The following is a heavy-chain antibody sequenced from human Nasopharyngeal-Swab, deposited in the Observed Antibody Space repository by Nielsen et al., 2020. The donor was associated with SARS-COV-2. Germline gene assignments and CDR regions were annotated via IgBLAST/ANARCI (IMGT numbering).Heavy chain of an antibody. Sequence: GESLRLSCAAPGFTFDDYGMSWVRQAPGKGLEWVSGINWNGGSTGYADSVKGRFTISRDNAKNSLYLQMNSLRAEDTALYYCAREEAYDGGNDYSYYYYGMDVWGQGTTVTVSS. D-gene: IGHD2-21*02. CDR3: AREEAYDGGNDYSYYYYGMDV. J-gene: IGHJ6*02. CDR2: INWNGGST. V-gene: IGHV3-20*04. CDR1: GFTFDDYG.